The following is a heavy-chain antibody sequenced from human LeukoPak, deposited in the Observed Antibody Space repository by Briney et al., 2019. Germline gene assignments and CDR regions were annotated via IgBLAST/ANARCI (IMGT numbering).Heavy chain of an antibody. CDR2: INHSGST. J-gene: IGHJ4*02. CDR3: ARDRSARPLTYYYDSSGYLLDY. CDR1: GGFFSGYY. Sequence: PSETLSLTCAVYGGFFSGYYWSWIRQPPGEGLEWIGEINHSGSTNYNPSLKSRVTISVDTSKNQFSLKLSSVTAADTAVYYCARDRSARPLTYYYDSSGYLLDYWGQGTLVTVSS. D-gene: IGHD3-22*01. V-gene: IGHV4-34*01.